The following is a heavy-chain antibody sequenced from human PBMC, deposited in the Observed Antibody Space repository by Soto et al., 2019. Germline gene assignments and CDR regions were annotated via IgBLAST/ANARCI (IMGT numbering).Heavy chain of an antibody. D-gene: IGHD2-15*01. Sequence: QVQLVQSGAEVKKPGSSVKVSCKASGGTFSNYAISWVRQAPGQGLEWMGGIIPIFGTANYAQKFQGRVTIIADKSTSTAYMELSSLRSEDTAVYYWAILGYCSGGICYGYAFDILGQGTMVTVSS. CDR1: GGTFSNYA. V-gene: IGHV1-69*06. CDR2: IIPIFGTA. CDR3: AILGYCSGGICYGYAFDI. J-gene: IGHJ3*02.